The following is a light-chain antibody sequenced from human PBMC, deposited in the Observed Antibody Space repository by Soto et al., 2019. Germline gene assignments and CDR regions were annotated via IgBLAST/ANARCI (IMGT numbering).Light chain of an antibody. CDR3: QKYGSSPWT. Sequence: EIVLTQSPGTLSLSPGERATLSCRASQSVSSSYLAWYQQKTGQAPRLLIYGASSRATGIPDRFSGSGSGTDLTLTISRLEPEDFAVYYCQKYGSSPWTCGQGTKVDIK. CDR1: QSVSSSY. CDR2: GAS. V-gene: IGKV3-20*01. J-gene: IGKJ1*01.